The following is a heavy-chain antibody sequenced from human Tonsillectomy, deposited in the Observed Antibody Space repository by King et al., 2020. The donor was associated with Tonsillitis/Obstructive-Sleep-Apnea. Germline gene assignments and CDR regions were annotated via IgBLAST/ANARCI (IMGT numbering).Heavy chain of an antibody. J-gene: IGHJ4*02. D-gene: IGHD3-9*01. Sequence: VQLQQWGAGLLKPSETLSLTCAVYGGSFSGYYWSWIRQHPGKGLEWIGEINHSGSTNYNPSLKSRVTISVDTSKNQFSLKLSSVTAADTAVYYCARVYYDILTGYSIDYWGQGTLVTVSS. V-gene: IGHV4-34*01. CDR2: INHSGST. CDR3: ARVYYDILTGYSIDY. CDR1: GGSFSGYY.